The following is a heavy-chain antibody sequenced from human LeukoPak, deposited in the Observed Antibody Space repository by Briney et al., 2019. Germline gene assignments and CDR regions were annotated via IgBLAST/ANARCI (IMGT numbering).Heavy chain of an antibody. CDR3: ANRRNSIDY. D-gene: IGHD6-13*01. Sequence: TGGSLRLSCAASGFTFGNYAMTWVRQAPGKGLEWVSSITESTYYADSVKGRFIISSDNCRNTLYLQMNRMRGDDTPVYYCANRRNSIDYWGQGTLVTVSP. V-gene: IGHV3-23*01. CDR2: ITEST. J-gene: IGHJ4*02. CDR1: GFTFGNYA.